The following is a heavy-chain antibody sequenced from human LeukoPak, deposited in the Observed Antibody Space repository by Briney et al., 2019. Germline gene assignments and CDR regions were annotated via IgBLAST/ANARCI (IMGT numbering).Heavy chain of an antibody. CDR3: ASSYYDILTDYYKRTCDY. CDR2: IYYSGST. D-gene: IGHD3-9*01. J-gene: IGHJ4*02. V-gene: IGHV4-39*01. Sequence: KTSETLSLTCTVSGGSISSSSYYCGWIRQPPGKGLEWIGSIYYSGSTYYNLSLKSRVTISVDTSKNQFSLKLSSVSAADTAVYYCASSYYDILTDYYKRTCDYWGQGTLVTVSS. CDR1: GGSISSSSYY.